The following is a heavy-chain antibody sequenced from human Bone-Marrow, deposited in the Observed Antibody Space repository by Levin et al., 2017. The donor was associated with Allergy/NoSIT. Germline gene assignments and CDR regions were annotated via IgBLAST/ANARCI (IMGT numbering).Heavy chain of an antibody. Sequence: SETLSLTCTVSGVSISSSRYQWGWIRQPPGEGLEWIGTIYYSGVTYYNTSLKSRVTISVDTSKNQFSLRLSSVTATDTAVYYCARQGPRGGVVTSGWGMPFDCWGQGTLVTVSS. CDR2: IYYSGVT. CDR1: GVSISSSRYQ. V-gene: IGHV4-39*01. J-gene: IGHJ4*02. D-gene: IGHD3-10*01. CDR3: ARQGPRGGVVTSGWGMPFDC.